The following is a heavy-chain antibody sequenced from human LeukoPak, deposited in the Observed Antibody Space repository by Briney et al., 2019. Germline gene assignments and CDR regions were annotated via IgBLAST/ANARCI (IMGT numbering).Heavy chain of an antibody. J-gene: IGHJ4*02. CDR3: AREDSSSSPYFDY. V-gene: IGHV1-69*06. CDR2: IIPIFGTA. D-gene: IGHD6-6*01. Sequence: SVKVSCKASGGTFSSYAISWVRQAPGQGLEWMGGIIPIFGTANYAQKFQGRVTITADKSTSTAYMELSSLRSEDTAVYYCAREDSSSSPYFDYWGQGTLVTVSS. CDR1: GGTFSSYA.